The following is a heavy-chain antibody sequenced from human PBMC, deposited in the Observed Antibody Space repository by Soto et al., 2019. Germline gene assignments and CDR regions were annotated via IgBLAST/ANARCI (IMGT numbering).Heavy chain of an antibody. Sequence: QLQLQESGPGLGKPSETLSLTCTVSGGSISSSSYYWGWIRQPPGKGLEWIGSIYYSGSTYYNPALKSRVTISVDTSKNPFSLQLSAVTAADTAVYYCAGYCSGGSCSAAFDIWGQGTMVTVSS. CDR2: IYYSGST. D-gene: IGHD2-15*01. J-gene: IGHJ3*02. CDR1: GGSISSSSYY. CDR3: AGYCSGGSCSAAFDI. V-gene: IGHV4-39*01.